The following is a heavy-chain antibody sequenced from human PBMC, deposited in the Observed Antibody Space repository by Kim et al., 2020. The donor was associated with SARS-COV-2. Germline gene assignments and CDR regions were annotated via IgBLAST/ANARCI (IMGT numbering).Heavy chain of an antibody. CDR2: ITKSSTTI. CDR3: VRDRMGGAFDM. D-gene: IGHD3-16*01. V-gene: IGHV3-48*02. CDR1: GFTFSAYD. Sequence: GGSLRLSCATSGFTFSAYDMNWVRQAPGKGLEWLSFITKSSTTIYYVDSVVGRFTISRDNAKNPLFLQMNSLRDEDTALYYCVRDRMGGAFDMWGQGTM. J-gene: IGHJ3*02.